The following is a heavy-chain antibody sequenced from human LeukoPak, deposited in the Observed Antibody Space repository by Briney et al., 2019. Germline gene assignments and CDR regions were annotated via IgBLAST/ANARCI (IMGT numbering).Heavy chain of an antibody. Sequence: GGSLRLSCAASGFTFSSYGMHWVRQAPGKGLEWVAFIRYDGSNKYYADSVKGRFTISRDNSKNTLYLQMNSLRAEDTAVYYCAKSKVPAAPNDAFDIWGQGTMVTVSS. CDR2: IRYDGSNK. V-gene: IGHV3-30*02. CDR1: GFTFSSYG. J-gene: IGHJ3*02. CDR3: AKSKVPAAPNDAFDI. D-gene: IGHD2-2*01.